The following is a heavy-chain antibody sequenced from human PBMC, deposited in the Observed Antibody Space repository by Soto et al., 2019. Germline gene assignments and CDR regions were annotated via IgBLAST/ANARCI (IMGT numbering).Heavy chain of an antibody. Sequence: GASVKVSCKASGYTFTSYGISWVRQAPGQGLEWMGWISAYNGNTNYAQKLQGRVTMTTDTSTSTAYMELRSLRSDDTAVYYCARARWFGEQNYYYYGMDVWGQGTTVTVSS. V-gene: IGHV1-18*01. CDR1: GYTFTSYG. J-gene: IGHJ6*02. D-gene: IGHD3-10*01. CDR3: ARARWFGEQNYYYYGMDV. CDR2: ISAYNGNT.